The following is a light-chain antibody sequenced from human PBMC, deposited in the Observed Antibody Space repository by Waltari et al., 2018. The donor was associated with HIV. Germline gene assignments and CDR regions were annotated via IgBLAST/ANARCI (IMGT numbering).Light chain of an antibody. CDR2: NGS. J-gene: IGLJ1*01. CDR1: KIGSKS. Sequence: SYVLTQPPSVSVAPAQTARITCGGNKIGSKSVHWYQQKAGQAPVLVVYNGSDRPSGIPERFSGSRSGNTATLTISRVEAGDEADYYCHVWDRSSDHHVFGTGTKVTVL. V-gene: IGLV3-21*02. CDR3: HVWDRSSDHHV.